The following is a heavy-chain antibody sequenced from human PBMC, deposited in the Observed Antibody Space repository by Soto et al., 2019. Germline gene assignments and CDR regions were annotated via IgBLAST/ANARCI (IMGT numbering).Heavy chain of an antibody. CDR3: TADGSGTLFRGIDV. J-gene: IGHJ6*02. CDR2: INFNTGGT. Sequence: QVQLIQSGAEVRKPGASVKVSCEAAGHTFTGYYLHWVRQTPGQGLEWLGWINFNTGGTNSAQKFQGRVIMPRDTSISTAYMALNSLTSDDTAMYYCTADGSGTLFRGIDVWGQGTTVLVSS. CDR1: GHTFTGYY. V-gene: IGHV1-2*02. D-gene: IGHD3-10*01.